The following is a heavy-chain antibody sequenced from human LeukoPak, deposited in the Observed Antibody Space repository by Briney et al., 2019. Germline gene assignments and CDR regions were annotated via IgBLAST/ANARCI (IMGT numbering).Heavy chain of an antibody. V-gene: IGHV1-8*02. CDR2: MNPNSGNT. CDR1: GYTFTSYD. J-gene: IGHJ5*02. D-gene: IGHD3-10*01. CDR3: ARDRNYYGSGSYYPPPATLNWFDP. Sequence: GASVKVSCKASGYTFTSYDINWVRQATGQGLEWMGWMNPNSGNTGYAQKFQGRVTMTRDKSISTAYMELSRLISDDTAVYYCARDRNYYGSGSYYPPPATLNWFDPWGQGTLVTVSS.